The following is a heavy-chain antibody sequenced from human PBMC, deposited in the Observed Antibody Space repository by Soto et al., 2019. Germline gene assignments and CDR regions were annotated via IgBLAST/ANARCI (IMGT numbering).Heavy chain of an antibody. V-gene: IGHV1-2*02. Sequence: ASVKVSCKASGYTFSSYGITWVREAPGQGLEWMGWINPQTGGTSYAQKFQGRVTLSRDTSINTAYLELSRLRFDDAAVYFCARERYQVISDGMDVWGQGTTVTVSS. J-gene: IGHJ6*02. D-gene: IGHD2-2*01. CDR3: ARERYQVISDGMDV. CDR1: GYTFSSYG. CDR2: INPQTGGT.